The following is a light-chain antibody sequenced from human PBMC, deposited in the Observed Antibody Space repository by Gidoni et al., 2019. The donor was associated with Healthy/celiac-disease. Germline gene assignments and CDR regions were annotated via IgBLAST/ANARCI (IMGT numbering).Light chain of an antibody. Sequence: DIVLTQSPGTLSLSPGERATLACRASQSVSSSSLAWYQQKPGQAPRLLIYGASSRATGIPDRFSGSGAGTDCTLTISRREPEDFAVYYCQQYGSSPPLTFGQGTKVEIK. CDR3: QQYGSSPPLT. CDR1: QSVSSSS. CDR2: GAS. V-gene: IGKV3-20*01. J-gene: IGKJ1*01.